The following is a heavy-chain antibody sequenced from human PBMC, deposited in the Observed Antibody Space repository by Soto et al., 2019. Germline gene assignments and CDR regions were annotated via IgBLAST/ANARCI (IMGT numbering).Heavy chain of an antibody. Sequence: EVQLLESGGGLVQPGGSLRLSCAASGFTFSSYSMSWVRQAPGKGLEWVSGFRSGGDDDTTYYADSVRGRFTISRDNSKNTLYLQMNSLRAEDTAVYYCARLRGYSGYDWGGDSDYYYYYGMDVWGQGTTVTVSS. CDR3: ARLRGYSGYDWGGDSDYYYYYGMDV. D-gene: IGHD5-12*01. J-gene: IGHJ6*02. CDR1: GFTFSSYS. V-gene: IGHV3-23*01. CDR2: SGGDDDTT.